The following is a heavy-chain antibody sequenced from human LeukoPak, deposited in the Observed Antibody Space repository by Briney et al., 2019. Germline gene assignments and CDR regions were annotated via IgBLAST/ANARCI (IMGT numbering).Heavy chain of an antibody. J-gene: IGHJ4*02. CDR3: ARGGDGYLFDY. CDR1: GGSISSGGYS. Sequence: SQTLSLTCAVSGGSISSGGYSWSWIRQPPGKGLEWIGYIYHSGSTYYNPSLKSRVTISVDRSKNQFSLKLSSVTAADTAVYYCARGGDGYLFDYWGQGTLVTVSS. D-gene: IGHD5-24*01. CDR2: IYHSGST. V-gene: IGHV4-30-2*01.